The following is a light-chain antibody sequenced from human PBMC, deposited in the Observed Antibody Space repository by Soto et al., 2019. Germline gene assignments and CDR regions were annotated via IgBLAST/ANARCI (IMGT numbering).Light chain of an antibody. CDR2: DAS. CDR3: QQRGNWPLT. Sequence: ETVLTQSPATLSLSPGERATLSCRASQSVSSYLAWYQQKPGQAPRLLIYDASSRAAGIPARFSGSGSGTDFTLTISSLDPEDFAVYYCQQRGNWPLTFGQGTRLEIK. J-gene: IGKJ5*01. V-gene: IGKV3-11*01. CDR1: QSVSSY.